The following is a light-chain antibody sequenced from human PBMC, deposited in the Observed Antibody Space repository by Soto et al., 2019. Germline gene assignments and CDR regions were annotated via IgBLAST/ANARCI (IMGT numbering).Light chain of an antibody. J-gene: IGKJ1*01. CDR3: MQALQTPRT. V-gene: IGKV2-28*01. CDR2: LGS. Sequence: DIVMTQSPLSLSVTPGEPASISCRSSQSLLFRNEYHYLDWYLQKPGQSPQLLISLGSNRASGVSDRFSGSGSGTDFTLKISRVEAEDVGVYFCMQALQTPRTFGQGTKVEIK. CDR1: QSLLFRNEYHY.